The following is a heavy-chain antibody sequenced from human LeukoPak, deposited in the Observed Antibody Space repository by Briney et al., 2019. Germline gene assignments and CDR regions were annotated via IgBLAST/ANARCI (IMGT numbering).Heavy chain of an antibody. V-gene: IGHV3-23*01. J-gene: IGHJ5*02. CDR2: ISGSIGTT. D-gene: IGHD1-26*01. Sequence: GGSLRLSCVASGFTFSNYAMSWVRQAPGKGLEWVSAISGSIGTTYDADSVKGRFTISRDNSKNTLYLQMNSLRAEDTAIYYCAKKYSTGLDPWGQGTLVTVSS. CDR3: AKKYSTGLDP. CDR1: GFTFSNYA.